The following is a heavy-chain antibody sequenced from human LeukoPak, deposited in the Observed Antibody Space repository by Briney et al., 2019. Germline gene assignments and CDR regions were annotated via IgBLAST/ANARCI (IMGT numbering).Heavy chain of an antibody. CDR1: GGSISSSNYY. CDR3: ARVPWNDFFDAFDI. J-gene: IGHJ3*02. CDR2: IYYSGST. V-gene: IGHV4-39*07. D-gene: IGHD1-1*01. Sequence: SETLSLTCTVSGGSISSSNYYWGWIRQPPGKGLEWIGSIYYSGSTYYNPSLKSRVTISVDTSKNQFSLKLSSVTAADTAVYYCARVPWNDFFDAFDIWGQGTMVTVSS.